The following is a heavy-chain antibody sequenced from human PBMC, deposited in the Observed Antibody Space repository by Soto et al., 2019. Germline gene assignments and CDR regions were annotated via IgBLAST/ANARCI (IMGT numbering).Heavy chain of an antibody. CDR2: ISGSGVST. V-gene: IGHV3-23*01. CDR1: GFTFSSYS. Sequence: GGSLRLSCAASGFTFSSYSIHWVRQAPGKGLEWVSAISGSGVSTYYADSVKGRFTISRDNSKNTLYLQMNSLRAEDTAVYYCANSHLPHYYYGRAVGGPGTTLTVAS. CDR3: ANSHLPHYYYGRAV. J-gene: IGHJ6*01.